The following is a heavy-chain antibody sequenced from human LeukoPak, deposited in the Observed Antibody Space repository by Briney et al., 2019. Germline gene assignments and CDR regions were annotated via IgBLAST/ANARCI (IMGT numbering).Heavy chain of an antibody. CDR1: GFTFSSYS. V-gene: IGHV3-48*04. CDR2: ISSSSSTL. D-gene: IGHD1-26*01. Sequence: PGGSLRLSCAASGFTFSSYSMNWVRQAPGKGLEWVSFISSSSSTLYYADSVKGRFTISRDNAKNSLYLQMNSLRAGNTAVYYCARDRGGSYSAIDYWGQGTLVTVSS. J-gene: IGHJ4*02. CDR3: ARDRGGSYSAIDY.